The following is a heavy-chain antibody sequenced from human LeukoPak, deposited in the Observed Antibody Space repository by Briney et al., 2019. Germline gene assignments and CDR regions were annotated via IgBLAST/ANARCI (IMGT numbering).Heavy chain of an antibody. CDR1: GGYITSYY. V-gene: IGHV4-59*01. D-gene: IGHD4-23*01. J-gene: IGHJ3*02. Sequence: SETLSLTCTVSGGYITSYYWSWIRQPPGKGLEWFGYISHTGSTNYNPSLKSRVTISVDTSKNQFSLKLTSVTAADTAVYYCARVADYTVVQLNDAFDIWGQGTMVTVSS. CDR3: ARVADYTVVQLNDAFDI. CDR2: ISHTGST.